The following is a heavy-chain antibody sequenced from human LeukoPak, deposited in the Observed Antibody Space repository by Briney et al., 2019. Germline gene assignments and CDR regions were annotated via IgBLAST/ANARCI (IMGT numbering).Heavy chain of an antibody. V-gene: IGHV3-23*01. D-gene: IGHD1-26*01. CDR2: ITGGDGAT. Sequence: PGGSLTLSCAASGFTFSISPMSWVRHPRRKGLEWVSTITGGDGATYYGESEKGRLTTSRANTKNPLFLEMSGLRAEDKAVNFCAKRLVVGTTVRPYFDSWGQGTLVTVSS. CDR1: GFTFSISP. J-gene: IGHJ4*02. CDR3: AKRLVVGTTVRPYFDS.